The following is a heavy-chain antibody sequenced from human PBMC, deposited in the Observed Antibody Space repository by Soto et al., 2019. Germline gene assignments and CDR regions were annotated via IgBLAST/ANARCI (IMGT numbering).Heavy chain of an antibody. V-gene: IGHV4-59*01. Sequence: PSETLSLTCTVSNDSISTYYWSWIRQPPGTGLEWIGNIYYTGSTNYNPSLKSRVTILVDTSKNHFSLKVNSVTAADTAVDDCARHPMPAAHYWYFELRGRGALLNVYS. CDR3: ARHPMPAAHYWYFEL. CDR2: IYYTGST. J-gene: IGHJ2*01. D-gene: IGHD2-2*01. CDR1: NDSISTYY.